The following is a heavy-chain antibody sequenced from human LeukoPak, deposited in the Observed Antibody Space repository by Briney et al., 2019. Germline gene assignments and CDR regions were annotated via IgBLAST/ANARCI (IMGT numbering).Heavy chain of an antibody. J-gene: IGHJ4*02. V-gene: IGHV3-21*01. CDR1: GFTFSSHS. CDR2: ISSSSSYI. CDR3: ARGIIVGATPVGY. D-gene: IGHD1-26*01. Sequence: GGSLRLSCAASGFTFSSHSRNGVRQAPGKGLEGVSSISSSSSYIYYAGSVKGRFTISRDNAKHSLYLQMNSPRAEDTAVYCCARGIIVGATPVGYWGQGTLVTVSS.